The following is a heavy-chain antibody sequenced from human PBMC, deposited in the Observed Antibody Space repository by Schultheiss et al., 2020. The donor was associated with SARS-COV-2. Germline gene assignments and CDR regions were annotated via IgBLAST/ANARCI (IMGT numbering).Heavy chain of an antibody. D-gene: IGHD6-13*01. CDR2: ISSSGSTI. CDR3: ARMYSSSWYYFDY. Sequence: GGSLRLSCAASGFTFSSYAMSWVRQAPGKGLEWVSYISSSGSTIYYADSVKGRFTISRDNAKNSLYLQMNSLRAEDTAVYYCARMYSSSWYYFDYWGQGTLVTVSS. CDR1: GFTFSSYA. J-gene: IGHJ4*02. V-gene: IGHV3-48*03.